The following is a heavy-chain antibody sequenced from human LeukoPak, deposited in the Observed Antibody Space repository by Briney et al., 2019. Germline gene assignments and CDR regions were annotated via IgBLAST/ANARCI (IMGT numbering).Heavy chain of an antibody. CDR3: ARASVYYDFWSGYYTGDY. Sequence: ASVKVSCKASGYTFTSYGISWVRQAPGQGLEWVGWISAYNGNTNYAQKLQGRVTMTTDTSTSTAYMELRSLRSDDTAVYYCARASVYYDFWSGYYTGDYWGQGTLVTVSS. CDR2: ISAYNGNT. CDR1: GYTFTSYG. V-gene: IGHV1-18*01. D-gene: IGHD3-3*01. J-gene: IGHJ4*02.